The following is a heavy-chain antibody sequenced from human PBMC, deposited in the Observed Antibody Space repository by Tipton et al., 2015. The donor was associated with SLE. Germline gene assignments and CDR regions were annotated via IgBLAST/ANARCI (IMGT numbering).Heavy chain of an antibody. Sequence: GSLRLSCAASGFTFSSYSMNWVRQAPGKGLEWVSSISSSSSYIYYADSVKGRFTISRDNAKNSLYLQMNSLRAEDTAVYYCARGRLLLRFLEWSFDGMDVWGQGTTVTVSS. D-gene: IGHD3-3*01. V-gene: IGHV3-21*01. CDR3: ARGRLLLRFLEWSFDGMDV. CDR2: ISSSSSYI. CDR1: GFTFSSYS. J-gene: IGHJ6*02.